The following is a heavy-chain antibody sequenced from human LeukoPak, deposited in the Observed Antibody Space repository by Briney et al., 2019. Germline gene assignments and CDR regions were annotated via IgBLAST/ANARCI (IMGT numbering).Heavy chain of an antibody. CDR2: ISGSGSYI. V-gene: IGHV3-21*01. D-gene: IGHD2-21*01. J-gene: IGHJ4*02. CDR1: GFTFNDYS. CDR3: ARAPVAGHSLIDY. Sequence: GGSLKLSCAASGFTFNDYSMNWVRQAPGKGLEWVSSISGSGSYIYYADAVKGRFIISRDNTKNSLYLQMNSPRADDTAVYYCARAPVAGHSLIDYWGQGTLVSVSS.